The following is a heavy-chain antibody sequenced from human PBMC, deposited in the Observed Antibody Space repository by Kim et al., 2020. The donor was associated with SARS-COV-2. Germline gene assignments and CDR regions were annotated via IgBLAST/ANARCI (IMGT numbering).Heavy chain of an antibody. CDR1: GFTFDDYA. CDR2: ISWNSGSI. D-gene: IGHD6-13*01. V-gene: IGHV3-9*01. Sequence: GGSLRLSCAASGFTFDDYAMHWVRQAPGKGLEWVSGISWNSGSIGYADSVKGRFTISRDNAKNSLYLQMNSLRAEDTALYYCAKAGYSSSYLGYWGQGTLVTVSS. CDR3: AKAGYSSSYLGY. J-gene: IGHJ4*02.